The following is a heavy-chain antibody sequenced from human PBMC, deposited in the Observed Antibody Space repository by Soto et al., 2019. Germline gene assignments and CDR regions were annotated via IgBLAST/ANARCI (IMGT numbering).Heavy chain of an antibody. Sequence: ESGGGEVQPGGSLRLSCAASGFNLGTYGMHWVRQAPGKGLEWVTLIWYDGTKKYYADSVKGRFTISRDRSENKLSLHMDSRRAEDTAVYYCARERNGYYLDVWGKGTTVTVSS. J-gene: IGHJ6*03. D-gene: IGHD1-1*01. CDR3: ARERNGYYLDV. CDR2: IWYDGTKK. CDR1: GFNLGTYG. V-gene: IGHV3-33*01.